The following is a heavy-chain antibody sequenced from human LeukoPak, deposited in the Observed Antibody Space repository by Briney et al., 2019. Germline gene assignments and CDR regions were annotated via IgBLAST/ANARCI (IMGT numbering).Heavy chain of an antibody. J-gene: IGHJ6*02. V-gene: IGHV3-21*01. CDR3: ARDDDGMDV. CDR2: ISSSSSYI. CDR1: GFTFSSYS. Sequence: GGSLRLSCAASGFTFSSYSMNWVRQAPGEGLEWVSSISSSSSYIYYADSVKGRFTISRDNAKNSLYLQTNSLRAEDTAVYYCARDDDGMDVWGQGTTVTVSS.